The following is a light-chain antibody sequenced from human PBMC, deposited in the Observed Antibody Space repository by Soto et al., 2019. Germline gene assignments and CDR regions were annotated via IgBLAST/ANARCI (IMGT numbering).Light chain of an antibody. CDR3: QKYNSAPHP. CDR2: AAS. V-gene: IGKV1-27*01. Sequence: DIQMTQSPSSLSASVGDRVTITCRASQGISNYLAWYQQKTGKVPKLLIYAASTLQSGVPSRFSGSGSGTDFALTISSLQPEDVATYYCQKYNSAPHPFGQGTRLEIK. J-gene: IGKJ5*01. CDR1: QGISNY.